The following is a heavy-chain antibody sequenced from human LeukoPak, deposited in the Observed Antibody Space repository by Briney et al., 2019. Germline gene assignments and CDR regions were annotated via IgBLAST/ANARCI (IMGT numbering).Heavy chain of an antibody. Sequence: ASVKVSCKASGYTFTSYAMHWVRQAPGQRLEWMGWINAGNGNTKYSQKFLGRVTITRDTSASTAYMELSSLRSEDTAVYYCARDDGSGYTNWFDPWGQGTLVTVSS. V-gene: IGHV1-3*01. D-gene: IGHD3-22*01. J-gene: IGHJ5*02. CDR1: GYTFTSYA. CDR2: INAGNGNT. CDR3: ARDDGSGYTNWFDP.